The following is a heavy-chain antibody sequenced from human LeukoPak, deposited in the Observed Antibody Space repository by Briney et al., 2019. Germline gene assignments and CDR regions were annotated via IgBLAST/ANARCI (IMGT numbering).Heavy chain of an antibody. CDR1: GYTFTGYW. V-gene: IGHV1-46*01. Sequence: ASVKVSCKAFGYTFTGYWMHWVRQAPGQGPEWMGVISPSGGSTIYAQKFKGRVTLTRDMSTSTVYMEMRSLRSDDTAVYYCAREASTGAYNDYWGQGTLVTVSS. D-gene: IGHD7-27*01. J-gene: IGHJ4*02. CDR2: ISPSGGST. CDR3: AREASTGAYNDY.